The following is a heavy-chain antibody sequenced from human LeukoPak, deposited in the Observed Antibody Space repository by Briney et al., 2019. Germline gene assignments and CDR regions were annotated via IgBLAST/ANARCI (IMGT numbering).Heavy chain of an antibody. CDR1: GFTFSSYG. Sequence: GGSLRLSCAASGFTFSSYGMHWVRQAPGKGLEWVAFIQYDGGRKYYADSVKGRFTISRDNAKNSLYLQMNSLRAEDTALYYCARGIVVVPAAMIGWFDPWGQGTLVTVSS. CDR3: ARGIVVVPAAMIGWFDP. CDR2: IQYDGGRK. J-gene: IGHJ5*02. V-gene: IGHV3-30*02. D-gene: IGHD2-2*01.